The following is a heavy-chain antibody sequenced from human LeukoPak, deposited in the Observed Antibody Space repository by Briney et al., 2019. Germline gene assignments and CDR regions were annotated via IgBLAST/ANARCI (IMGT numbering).Heavy chain of an antibody. J-gene: IGHJ4*02. CDR3: AKGSSEQWLVPFDY. V-gene: IGHV3-9*01. Sequence: GGSLRLSCAASGFTFDDYAIHWVRQAPGKGLEWVSGISWNSGSIGYADSVKGRFTISRDNAKNSLYLQMNSLRAEDTALYYCAKGSSEQWLVPFDYWGQGTLVTVSS. CDR1: GFTFDDYA. CDR2: ISWNSGSI. D-gene: IGHD6-19*01.